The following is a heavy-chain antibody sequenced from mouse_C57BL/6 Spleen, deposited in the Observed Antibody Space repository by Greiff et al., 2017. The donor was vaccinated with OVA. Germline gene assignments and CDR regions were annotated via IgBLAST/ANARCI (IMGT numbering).Heavy chain of an antibody. Sequence: EVQLQQSGAELVRPGSSVKMSCKTSGYTFTSYGITWVQQRPGQGLEWIGYIYIGNGYTAYNEKLKGKATLTSDTSSSTAYMQLSSLTSEDSAIYFCASSSYAMDYWGQGTSVTVSS. CDR1: GYTFTSYG. J-gene: IGHJ4*01. CDR3: ASSSYAMDY. D-gene: IGHD1-1*01. CDR2: IYIGNGYT. V-gene: IGHV1-58*01.